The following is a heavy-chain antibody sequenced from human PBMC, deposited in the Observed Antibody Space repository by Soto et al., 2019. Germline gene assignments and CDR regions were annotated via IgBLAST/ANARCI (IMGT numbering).Heavy chain of an antibody. CDR3: ARRYSYGYDY. D-gene: IGHD5-18*01. CDR2: ISSSGSTI. V-gene: IGHV3-48*03. CDR1: GFTFSSYE. J-gene: IGHJ4*02. Sequence: GGSLRLSCAASGFTFSSYEMNWVRQAPGKGLEWVSCISSSGSTIYYADSVKGRFTISRDNAKNSLYLQMNSLRAEDTAVYYCARRYSYGYDYWGQGTLVTVSS.